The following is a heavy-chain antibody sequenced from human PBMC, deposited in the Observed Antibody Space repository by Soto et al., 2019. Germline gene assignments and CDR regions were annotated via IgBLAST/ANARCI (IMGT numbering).Heavy chain of an antibody. CDR3: ARRDYGDPGYGMDV. CDR2: IYYSGST. V-gene: IGHV4-39*01. D-gene: IGHD4-17*01. CDR1: GGSISSSSYY. Sequence: KTSETLSLTCTVSGGSISSSSYYWGWIRQPPGKGLEWIGSIYYSGSTYYNPSLKSRVTISVDTSKNQFSLKLSSVTAADTAVYYCARRDYGDPGYGMDVWGQGTTVTVSS. J-gene: IGHJ6*02.